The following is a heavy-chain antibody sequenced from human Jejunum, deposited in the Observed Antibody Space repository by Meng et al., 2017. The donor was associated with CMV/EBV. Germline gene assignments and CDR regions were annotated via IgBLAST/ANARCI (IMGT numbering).Heavy chain of an antibody. D-gene: IGHD3-10*01. CDR2: INQDGSSK. Sequence: LKISCAASGFIFENYWMSWVRQAPGKGLEWVANINQDGSSKDYVASVKGRFAISRDNANNLLHLQMNNLRAEDTAVYYCGGPPLSGGGQGTLVTVSS. J-gene: IGHJ4*02. V-gene: IGHV3-7*01. CDR1: GFIFENYW. CDR3: GGPPLSG.